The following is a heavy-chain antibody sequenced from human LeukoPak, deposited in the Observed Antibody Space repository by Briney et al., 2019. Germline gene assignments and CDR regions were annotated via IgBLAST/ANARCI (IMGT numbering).Heavy chain of an antibody. D-gene: IGHD3-22*01. J-gene: IGHJ1*01. CDR2: IKQDGSEK. CDR3: ATYSSLNRREFQY. Sequence: PGGSLRLSCAASGLTFSEHWMTWVRQAPGKGLEWVATIKQDGSEKYYLDSVKGRFTISRDNAKNSLYLQMNSLRAEDTAVYYCATYSSLNRREFQYWGQGTLLTVSS. CDR1: GLTFSEHW. V-gene: IGHV3-7*01.